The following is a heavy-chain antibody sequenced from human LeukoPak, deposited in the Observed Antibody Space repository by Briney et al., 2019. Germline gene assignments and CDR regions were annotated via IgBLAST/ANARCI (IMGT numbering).Heavy chain of an antibody. CDR3: ASVGRGSSWLPFDY. J-gene: IGHJ4*02. CDR2: IYYSGST. V-gene: IGHV4-59*01. Sequence: SETLSLTCTVSGGSISSYYWSWIRQPPGKGLEWIGYIYYSGSTNYNPSLKSRVTISVDTSKNQFSLKLSPVTAADTAVYYCASVGRGSSWLPFDYWGQGTLVTVSS. D-gene: IGHD6-13*01. CDR1: GGSISSYY.